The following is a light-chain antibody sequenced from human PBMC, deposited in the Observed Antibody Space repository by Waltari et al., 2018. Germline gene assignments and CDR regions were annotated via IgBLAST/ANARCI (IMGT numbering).Light chain of an antibody. CDR3: NSYAGSSSWV. CDR1: SSDVGFSHY. Sequence: QSALTQPASVSGSPGQSITISCTGTSSDVGFSHYVSWYQQHPGKAPKLMIYDVSERPSGVSNRFSGSKSGNTASLTISGLQAEDEADYYCNSYAGSSSWVFGGGTKLTVL. CDR2: DVS. J-gene: IGLJ3*02. V-gene: IGLV2-14*01.